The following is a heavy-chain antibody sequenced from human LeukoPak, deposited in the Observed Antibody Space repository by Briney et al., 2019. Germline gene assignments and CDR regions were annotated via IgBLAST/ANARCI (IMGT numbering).Heavy chain of an antibody. CDR1: GFTFRSYA. V-gene: IGHV3-23*01. CDR2: ISGSGGST. J-gene: IGHJ5*02. CDR3: ANEDTMIVADEGGWLDP. D-gene: IGHD3-22*01. Sequence: GVSLRLLCAAPGFTFRSYAMRGVSQAPGKGLEWVSAISGSGGSTYYADYVKGRFTISTDNSKNTLYLQMHSLRAEDTAVYYCANEDTMIVADEGGWLDPWGQGTLVTVSS.